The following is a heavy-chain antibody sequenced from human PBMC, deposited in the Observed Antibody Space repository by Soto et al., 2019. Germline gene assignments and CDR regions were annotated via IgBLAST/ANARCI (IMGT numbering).Heavy chain of an antibody. CDR3: ARDAGGYCSGGSCFPYTYFDY. D-gene: IGHD2-15*01. V-gene: IGHV3-11*01. CDR2: ISSSGSTI. CDR1: GFTFSDYY. Sequence: QVQLVGSGGGLVKPGGSLRLSCAASGFTFSDYYMSWIRQAPGKGLEWVSYISSSGSTIYYADSVKGRFTISRDNAKNSLYLQMNSLRAEDTAVYYCARDAGGYCSGGSCFPYTYFDYWGQGTLVTVSS. J-gene: IGHJ4*02.